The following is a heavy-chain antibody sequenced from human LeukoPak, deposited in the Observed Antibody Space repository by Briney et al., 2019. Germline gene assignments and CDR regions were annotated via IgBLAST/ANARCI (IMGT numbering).Heavy chain of an antibody. J-gene: IGHJ4*02. CDR3: AREGYDILTGYSYFDY. V-gene: IGHV1-69*04. CDR2: IPILGIA. Sequence: IPILGIANYAQKFQGRVTITADKSTSTAYMELSSLRSEDTAVYYCAREGYDILTGYSYFDYWGQGTLVTVSS. D-gene: IGHD3-9*01.